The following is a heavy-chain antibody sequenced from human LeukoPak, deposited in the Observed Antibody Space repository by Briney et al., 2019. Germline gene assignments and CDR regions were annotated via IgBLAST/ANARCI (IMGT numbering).Heavy chain of an antibody. V-gene: IGHV1-2*06. J-gene: IGHJ4*02. CDR2: INPNSGGS. CDR3: ARERDTLTGILLDF. Sequence: ASVKVSCKASGYTFTGYYIHWVRQAPGQGLEWMGRINPNSGGSDFAHSFQGRVTMTMDTSFSTAYLELTSLTSGDTAMYFCARERDTLTGILLDFWGQGTLVTVSS. D-gene: IGHD1-20*01. CDR1: GYTFTGYY.